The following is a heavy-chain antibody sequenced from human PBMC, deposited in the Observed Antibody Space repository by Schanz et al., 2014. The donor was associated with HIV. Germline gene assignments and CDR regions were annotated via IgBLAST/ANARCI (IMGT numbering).Heavy chain of an antibody. CDR1: GFTFSSYA. CDR2: ISGSSIT. CDR3: ARTAPTKYYYDSSGVRGAFDI. D-gene: IGHD3-22*01. J-gene: IGHJ3*02. Sequence: EVQLLESGGGLIQPGGSLRLSCAVSGFTFSSYAMSWVRQAPGKGLEWVSAISGSSITYSADSVKGRFTISRDNSKNTLYLQMNSLRDEDTAVYYCARTAPTKYYYDSSGVRGAFDIWGQGTMVTVSS. V-gene: IGHV3-23*01.